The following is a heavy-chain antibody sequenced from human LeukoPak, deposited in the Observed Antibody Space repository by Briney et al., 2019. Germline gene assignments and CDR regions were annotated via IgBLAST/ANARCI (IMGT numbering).Heavy chain of an antibody. D-gene: IGHD6-13*01. CDR1: RFIFSKYA. J-gene: IGHJ6*03. CDR2: ISASGVYT. CDR3: AKGGSSSWGEDFMDV. V-gene: IGHV3-23*01. Sequence: PGGSLRLSCAASRFIFSKYAMSWVRQAPGKGLEWVSGISASGVYTYYADSVKGRFTVSRDSSKNTLHLQMNSLRVEDTAVYYCAKGGSSSWGEDFMDVWGKGTTVTVSS.